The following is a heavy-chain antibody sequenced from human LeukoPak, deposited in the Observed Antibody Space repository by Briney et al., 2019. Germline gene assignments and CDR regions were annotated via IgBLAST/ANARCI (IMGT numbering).Heavy chain of an antibody. V-gene: IGHV4-39*01. J-gene: IGHJ4*02. CDR1: GASFSSSTYY. D-gene: IGHD6-13*01. CDR2: ISYGGST. CDR3: ARHAGSIAASGTRPFDY. Sequence: SETLSLTCTVSGASFSSSTYYWAWIRQPPGKGLEWIGSISYGGSTYYNPSLKSRVTMSVDTSKNQFSLNLSSVTAADTAVYYCARHAGSIAASGTRPFDYWGQGTLLTVSS.